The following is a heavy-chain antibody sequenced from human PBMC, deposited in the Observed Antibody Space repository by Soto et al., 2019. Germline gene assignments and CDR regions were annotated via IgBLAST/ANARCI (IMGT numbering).Heavy chain of an antibody. Sequence: EVQLVESGGGLVKPGGSLRLSCTASGFSFSNAWMNWVRQAPGKGLEWVGRIKSKTDGETVDYAAPVKDTFTISRDDSKNTLYLQMNSLRIEGTAVYYCTTGVVAAQHNYWGQGTLVTVSS. CDR3: TTGVVAAQHNY. J-gene: IGHJ4*02. CDR1: GFSFSNAW. V-gene: IGHV3-15*07. CDR2: IKSKTDGETV. D-gene: IGHD2-15*01.